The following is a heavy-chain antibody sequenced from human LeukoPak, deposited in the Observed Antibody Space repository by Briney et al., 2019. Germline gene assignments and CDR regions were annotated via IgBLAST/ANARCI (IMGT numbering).Heavy chain of an antibody. CDR1: GFTFSSYW. Sequence: GGSLRLSCAASGFTFSSYWMSWVRQAPGKGREWVANIKQDGSEKYYVDSVKGRFTISRDNAKNSLYLQMNSLRAEDTAVYYCARDRGRTYYYDSSGYYPYWGQGTLVTVSS. D-gene: IGHD3-22*01. V-gene: IGHV3-7*01. CDR2: IKQDGSEK. CDR3: ARDRGRTYYYDSSGYYPY. J-gene: IGHJ4*02.